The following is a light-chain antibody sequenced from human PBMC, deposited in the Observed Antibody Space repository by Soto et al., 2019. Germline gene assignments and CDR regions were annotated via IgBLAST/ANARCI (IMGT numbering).Light chain of an antibody. CDR1: QSVNSN. V-gene: IGKV3-15*01. CDR3: QQYNNWPPIT. CDR2: GAS. J-gene: IGKJ5*01. Sequence: EIVLTQSPGTLSLSPGERATLSCRASQSVNSNYLAWYQQKPGQAPRLLIYGASTRATGIPARFSGSGSGTEFTLTISSLQSEDFAVYYCQQYNNWPPITFGQGTRLEI.